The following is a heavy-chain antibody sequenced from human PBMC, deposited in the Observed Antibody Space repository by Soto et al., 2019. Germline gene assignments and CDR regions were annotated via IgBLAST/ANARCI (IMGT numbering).Heavy chain of an antibody. CDR2: IFWTNDV. D-gene: IGHD2-21*02. J-gene: IGHJ4*02. CDR3: THRSNVFSDSVAEFDY. V-gene: IGHV2-5*01. CDR1: GFSLRSPGVG. Sequence: QITLKESGPTLVKPTQTLTLTCTLSGFSLRSPGVGVGWIRQTPGKALEWLALIFWTNDVRYSPSLRSRRTITKDTSKNQVVLTLTNVDPVDTGTYYCTHRSNVFSDSVAEFDYWGQGTLVSVSS.